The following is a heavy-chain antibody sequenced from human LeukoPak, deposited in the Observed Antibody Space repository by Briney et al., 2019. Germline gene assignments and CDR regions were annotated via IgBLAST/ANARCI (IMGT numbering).Heavy chain of an antibody. V-gene: IGHV3-48*01. J-gene: IGHJ4*02. D-gene: IGHD6-19*01. CDR1: GFTFSSYW. CDR2: ISGTSNTI. CDR3: ARDLGSYSSGWYMGFDY. Sequence: GGSLRLSCAASGFTFSSYWMHWVRQAPGKGLEWDSYISGTSNTIYYADSVKGRFTVSRDNAKNSLYLQMNSLRAEDTAIYYCARDLGSYSSGWYMGFDYWGQGTLVTVSS.